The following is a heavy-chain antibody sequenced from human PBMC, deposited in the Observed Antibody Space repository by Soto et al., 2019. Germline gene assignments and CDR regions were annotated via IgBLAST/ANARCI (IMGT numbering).Heavy chain of an antibody. Sequence: QVQLQESGPGLVKPSETLSLTCTVSGGSISSYYWSWIRQPAGKGLEWIGRIYTSGSTNYNPSLKSRVTMSVDTSKNQFSLKLSSVTAADTAGYYCAREGREYYGEDYYYYYGIDVWGQGTTVTVSS. J-gene: IGHJ6*02. CDR2: IYTSGST. V-gene: IGHV4-4*07. D-gene: IGHD4-17*01. CDR3: AREGREYYGEDYYYYYGIDV. CDR1: GGSISSYY.